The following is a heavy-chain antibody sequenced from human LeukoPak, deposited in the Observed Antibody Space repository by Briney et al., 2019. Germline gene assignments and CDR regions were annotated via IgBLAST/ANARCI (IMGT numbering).Heavy chain of an antibody. Sequence: AGGSLRLSCAASGFSVSKFSIHWVRQAPGKGLEWVAVLSYDVRNNFYVDSVKGRFTISRDNAKNSLYLQMNSLRAEDTAVYYCAREWNGDYGGHDAFDIWGQGTMVTVSS. D-gene: IGHD4-17*01. CDR3: AREWNGDYGGHDAFDI. CDR2: LSYDVRNN. V-gene: IGHV3-30*03. J-gene: IGHJ3*02. CDR1: GFSVSKFS.